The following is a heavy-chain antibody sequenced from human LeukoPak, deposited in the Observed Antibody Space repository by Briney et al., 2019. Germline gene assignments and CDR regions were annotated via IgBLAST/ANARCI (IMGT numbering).Heavy chain of an antibody. J-gene: IGHJ4*02. Sequence: SETLSLTCTVSGDSSSSVVYYWSWLPPHQGKALQWIGHIYYSGRTYYNPSLKSRITISVDTSKRHFSLKLSSVTAADTAVYYCARVKTAPKYYFDYWGQGPLVTVSS. CDR1: GDSSSSVVYY. CDR3: ARVKTAPKYYFDY. D-gene: IGHD5-18*01. V-gene: IGHV4-31*03. CDR2: IYYSGRT.